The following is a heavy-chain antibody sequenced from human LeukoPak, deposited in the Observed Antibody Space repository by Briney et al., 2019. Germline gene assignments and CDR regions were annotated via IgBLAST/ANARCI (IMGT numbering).Heavy chain of an antibody. CDR2: INDSGRT. D-gene: IGHD2-2*01. V-gene: IGHV4-34*01. J-gene: IGHJ3*02. CDR1: GESFSGYY. CDR3: ARHRRGASRAFEI. Sequence: SETLSLTCAVYGESFSGYYWSWIRQPPEKGLEWIGEINDSGRTNYNPSLESRITISVDVSKNQFSLKLNSVTAADTAVYFCARHRRGASRAFEIWGQGTMVTVSS.